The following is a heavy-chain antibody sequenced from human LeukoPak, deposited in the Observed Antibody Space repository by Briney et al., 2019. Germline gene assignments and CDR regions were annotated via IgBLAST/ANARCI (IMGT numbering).Heavy chain of an antibody. CDR1: GFTFSSYW. CDR3: ASPRYSYGVPTDY. D-gene: IGHD5-24*01. CDR2: INGDGSST. J-gene: IGHJ4*02. V-gene: IGHV3-74*01. Sequence: GGSLRLSCAASGFTFSSYWMHWVRQAPGQGLVWVSRINGDGSSTSYADSVKGRFTISRDNAKNTLYLQMNSLRAEDTAVYYCASPRYSYGVPTDYWGQGTLVTVSP.